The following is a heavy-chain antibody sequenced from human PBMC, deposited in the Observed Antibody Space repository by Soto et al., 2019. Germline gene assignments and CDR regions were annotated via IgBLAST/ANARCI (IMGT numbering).Heavy chain of an antibody. CDR2: IYHSGST. D-gene: IGHD1-26*01. J-gene: IGHJ4*02. CDR1: GGSISSSNW. CDR3: ARQADSGSYHFDY. Sequence: SETLSLTCAVSGGSISSSNWWSWVRQPPGKGLEWIGEIYHSGSTNYNPSLKSRVTISVDKPKNQFSLKLSSVTAADTAVYYCARQADSGSYHFDYWGQGTLVTVSS. V-gene: IGHV4-4*02.